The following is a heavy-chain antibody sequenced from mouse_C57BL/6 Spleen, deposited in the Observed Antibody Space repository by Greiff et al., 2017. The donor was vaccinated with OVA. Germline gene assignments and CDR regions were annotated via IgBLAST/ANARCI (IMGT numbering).Heavy chain of an antibody. D-gene: IGHD4-1*01. V-gene: IGHV5-17*01. CDR3: ARNWDYYAMDD. CDR1: GFTFSDYG. J-gene: IGHJ4*01. CDR2: ISSGSSTI. Sequence: EVQLVESGGGLVKPGGSLKLSCAASGFTFSDYGMHWVRQAPEKGLEWVAYISSGSSTIYYEDTVKGRFTFSRDNAKNTLFLQMTSLRSEDTAMYYCARNWDYYAMDDWGQGTSVTVSS.